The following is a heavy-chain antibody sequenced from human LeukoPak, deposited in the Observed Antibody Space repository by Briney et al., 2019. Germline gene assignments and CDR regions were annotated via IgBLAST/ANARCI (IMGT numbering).Heavy chain of an antibody. CDR2: INPNRGGT. V-gene: IGHV1-2*02. Sequence: GASVTVSCKASVYTFTDYYMHGVRQAPGQGREWMGWINPNRGGTNYAQKFQGRVPITRDRSISTAYMELSRLRSDDTAVYYCARVSGLRSALTDAFDIWGQGTMVTVSS. D-gene: IGHD3-3*01. J-gene: IGHJ3*02. CDR1: VYTFTDYY. CDR3: ARVSGLRSALTDAFDI.